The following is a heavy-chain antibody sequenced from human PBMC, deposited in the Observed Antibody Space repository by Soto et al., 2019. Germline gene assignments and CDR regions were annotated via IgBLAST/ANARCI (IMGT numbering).Heavy chain of an antibody. V-gene: IGHV5-10-1*01. J-gene: IGHJ6*02. CDR2: IDPSDSYT. Sequence: PGESLKISCKGSGYSFTSYWISWVRQMPGKGLEWMGRIDPSDSYTNYSPSFQGHVTISADKSISTAYLQWSSLKASDTAMYYCARHCKTEYDFWIWFPLDYGMDVWGQGTTVTVSS. D-gene: IGHD3-3*01. CDR3: ARHCKTEYDFWIWFPLDYGMDV. CDR1: GYSFTSYW.